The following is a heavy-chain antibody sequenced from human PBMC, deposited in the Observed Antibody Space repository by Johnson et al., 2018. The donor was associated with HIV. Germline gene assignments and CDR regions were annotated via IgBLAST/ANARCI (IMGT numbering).Heavy chain of an antibody. CDR1: GFTVSSNY. Sequence: VQLVESGGGLIQPGGSLRLSCAASGFTVSSNYMSWVRQAPGKGLEWVPVIYSGGSTHYADSVKGRFTISRDKSTNMLYLQMSSLRAEDTAVYYCARAHLYSSSWYHDAFDIWGQGTTVTVSS. D-gene: IGHD6-13*01. J-gene: IGHJ3*02. V-gene: IGHV3-53*01. CDR2: IYSGGST. CDR3: ARAHLYSSSWYHDAFDI.